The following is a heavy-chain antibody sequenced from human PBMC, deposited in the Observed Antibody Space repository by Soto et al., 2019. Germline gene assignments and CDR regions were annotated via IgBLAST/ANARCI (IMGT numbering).Heavy chain of an antibody. CDR2: IYYSGST. CDR1: GGSISSSSYY. Sequence: SETLSLTCTVSGGSISSSSYYWGWIPQPPGKGLEWIGSIYYSGSTYYNPSLKSRVTISVDTSKNQFSLKLSSVTAADTAVYYCASLQDCGGDCSNDYYYYGMDVWGQGTTVS. D-gene: IGHD2-21*02. J-gene: IGHJ6*02. CDR3: ASLQDCGGDCSNDYYYYGMDV. V-gene: IGHV4-39*01.